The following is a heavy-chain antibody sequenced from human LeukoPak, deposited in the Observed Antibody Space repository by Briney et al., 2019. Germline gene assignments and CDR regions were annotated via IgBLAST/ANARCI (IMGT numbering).Heavy chain of an antibody. CDR3: VREASGVSSSAFDV. CDR2: IDSDGTNT. Sequence: GRSLRLSCAASEFTFSTYCMHWVRQAPGKGLVWVSRIDSDGTNTDYADSVKGRFTISRDNAKNTLYMQMNSLRVDDTAVYYCVREASGVSSSAFDVWGQGTMVTVSS. V-gene: IGHV3-74*01. D-gene: IGHD1-26*01. J-gene: IGHJ3*01. CDR1: EFTFSTYC.